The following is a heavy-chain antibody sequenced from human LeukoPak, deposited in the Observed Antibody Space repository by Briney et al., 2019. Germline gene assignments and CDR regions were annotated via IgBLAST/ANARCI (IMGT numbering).Heavy chain of an antibody. CDR1: GGTFSSYA. J-gene: IGHJ4*02. CDR3: ARDIGYCTNGVCYHLESFGGIDY. D-gene: IGHD2-8*01. CDR2: ISAYNGNT. Sequence: ASVKVSCKASGGTFSSYAISWVRQAPGQGLEWMGWISAYNGNTNYAQKLQGRVTMTTDTSTSTAYMELRSLRSDDTAVYYCARDIGYCTNGVCYHLESFGGIDYWGQGTLVTVSS. V-gene: IGHV1-18*01.